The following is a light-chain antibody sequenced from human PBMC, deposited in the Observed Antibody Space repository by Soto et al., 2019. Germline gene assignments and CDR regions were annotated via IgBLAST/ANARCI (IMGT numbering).Light chain of an antibody. CDR3: QQRSNWRTIT. V-gene: IGKV3-11*01. CDR2: DAS. Sequence: EIVLTQAPATLSLSPGERATLSCRASQSVSSYLVWYQQKPGQAPRLLIYDASNRANGIPARFSGSGSGTDLTLTISSLEPEDFAVYYCQQRSNWRTITFGQGTRLEIK. J-gene: IGKJ5*01. CDR1: QSVSSY.